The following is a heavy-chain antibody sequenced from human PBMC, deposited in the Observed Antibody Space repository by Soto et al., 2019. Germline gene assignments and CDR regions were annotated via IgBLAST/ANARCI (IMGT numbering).Heavy chain of an antibody. CDR1: GYTFTSYY. CDR3: ARADFWSGYYIHYYYYYGMDV. CDR2: INPSGGST. Sequence: QVQLVQSGAEVKKPGASVKVSCKASGYTFTSYYMHWVRQAPGQGLEWMGIINPSGGSTSYAQKCQGRVTMGRETSTSTVYMELSSLRSEDTAVYYCARADFWSGYYIHYYYYYGMDVWGQGTTVTVSS. J-gene: IGHJ6*02. D-gene: IGHD3-3*01. V-gene: IGHV1-46*01.